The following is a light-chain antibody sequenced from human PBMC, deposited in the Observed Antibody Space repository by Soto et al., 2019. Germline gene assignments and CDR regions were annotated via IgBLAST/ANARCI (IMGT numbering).Light chain of an antibody. Sequence: QSALTQPASVSGSPGQSITISCTGTSSDVGGYNYVSWYQQHPGNAPKLMIYDVSNRPSGVSNRFSGSKSGNTASLTISGLQAEDEADYYCSSYTSSSTSRYVFGTGTKVTVL. CDR2: DVS. V-gene: IGLV2-14*01. CDR3: SSYTSSSTSRYV. J-gene: IGLJ1*01. CDR1: SSDVGGYNY.